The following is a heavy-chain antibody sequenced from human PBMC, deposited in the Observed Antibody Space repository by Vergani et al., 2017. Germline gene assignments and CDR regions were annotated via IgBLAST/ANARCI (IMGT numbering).Heavy chain of an antibody. CDR3: ARDRFLGYCSSTSCPRRGYYYGMDV. CDR1: GGTFSSYA. CDR2: IIPILGIA. Sequence: QVQLVQSGAEVKKPGSSVKVSCKASGGTFSSYAISWVRQAPGQGLEWMGRIIPILGIANYAQKFQGRVTMTTDTSTSTAYMELRSLRSDDTAVYYCARDRFLGYCSSTSCPRRGYYYGMDVWGQGTTVTVSS. D-gene: IGHD2-2*01. V-gene: IGHV1-69*04. J-gene: IGHJ6*02.